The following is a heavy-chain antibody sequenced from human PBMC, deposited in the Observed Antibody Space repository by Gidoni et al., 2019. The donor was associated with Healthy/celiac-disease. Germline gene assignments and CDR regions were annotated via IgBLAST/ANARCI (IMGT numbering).Heavy chain of an antibody. J-gene: IGHJ6*02. CDR1: GGSISRYY. CDR3: ARLKYSSSWSTYYYYYGMDV. D-gene: IGHD6-13*01. Sequence: QVQLQESGPGLVKPSETLSLTCTVSGGSISRYYWSWIRQPPGKGLEWIGYIYYSGSTNYNPSLKSRVTISVDTSKNQFSLKLSSVTAADTAVYYCARLKYSSSWSTYYYYYGMDVWGQGTTVTVSS. V-gene: IGHV4-59*01. CDR2: IYYSGST.